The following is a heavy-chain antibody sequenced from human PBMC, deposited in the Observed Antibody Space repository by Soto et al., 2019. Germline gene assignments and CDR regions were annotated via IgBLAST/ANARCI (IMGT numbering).Heavy chain of an antibody. V-gene: IGHV1-2*02. J-gene: IGHJ4*02. CDR3: ARDPYSGYGGFDY. CDR1: GYTFTGYY. Sequence: ASVKVSRKASGYTFTGYYMHWVRQAPGQGLEWMGWINPNSGGTNYAQKFQGRVTMTRDTSISTAYMELSRLRSDDTAVYYCARDPYSGYGGFDYWGQGTLVTVSS. D-gene: IGHD5-12*01. CDR2: INPNSGGT.